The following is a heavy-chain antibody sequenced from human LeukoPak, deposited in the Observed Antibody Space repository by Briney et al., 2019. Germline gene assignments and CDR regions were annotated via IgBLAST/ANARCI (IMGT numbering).Heavy chain of an antibody. V-gene: IGHV4-59*02. J-gene: IGHJ5*02. CDR1: GGSVSSYY. CDR2: IYYSGST. D-gene: IGHD3-10*01. Sequence: PSETLSLTCTVSGGSVSSYYWSWIRQPPGKGLEWIGYIYYSGSTNYNPSLKSRVTISVDTSKNQFSLKLSSVTAADTAVYYCARATYYYGSGSFRPWGQGTLVTVSS. CDR3: ARATYYYGSGSFRP.